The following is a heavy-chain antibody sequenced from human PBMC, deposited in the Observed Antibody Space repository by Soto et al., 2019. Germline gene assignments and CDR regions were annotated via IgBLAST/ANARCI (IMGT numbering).Heavy chain of an antibody. CDR1: GFTFRWFG. CDR2: ISNDGSNE. V-gene: IGHV3-30*18. CDR3: AKGEVRGIIPSYFDY. J-gene: IGHJ4*02. D-gene: IGHD3-10*01. Sequence: GGSLRLSCAGSGFTFRWFGMNWVRQAPGKGLEWVARISNDGSNEYYVDSVKGRFTISRDNSKNTLYLQMDSLRAEDTAVYYCAKGEVRGIIPSYFDYWGLGTLVTVSA.